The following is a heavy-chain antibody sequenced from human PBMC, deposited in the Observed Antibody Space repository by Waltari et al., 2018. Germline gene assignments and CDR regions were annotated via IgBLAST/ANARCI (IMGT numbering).Heavy chain of an antibody. J-gene: IGHJ5*02. Sequence: QVQLVQSGAEVKKPGSSVKVSCKASGGTFSSYAISWVRQAPGQGLEWMGGIIPIFGTANYAQKFQGRVTITADESTSTAYMELSSLRSEDTAVYYCARGGPQFRELSFRGFDPWGQGTLVTVSS. CDR2: IIPIFGTA. CDR1: GGTFSSYA. D-gene: IGHD3-16*02. V-gene: IGHV1-69*12. CDR3: ARGGPQFRELSFRGFDP.